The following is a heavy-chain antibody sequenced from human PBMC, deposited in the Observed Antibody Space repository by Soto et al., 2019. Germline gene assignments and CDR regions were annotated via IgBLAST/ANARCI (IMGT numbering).Heavy chain of an antibody. CDR2: ISTSNN. CDR1: GFIFSSYT. Sequence: GGSLRLSCAASGFIFSSYTMHWVRQAPGKGLEWVSSISTSNNYYAVSVRGRFTISKDNAKKSLYLQMNSLRAEDTAVYYCASGANSLILTGLPGYWGQGTLVTVSS. D-gene: IGHD3-9*01. V-gene: IGHV3-21*01. J-gene: IGHJ4*02. CDR3: ASGANSLILTGLPGY.